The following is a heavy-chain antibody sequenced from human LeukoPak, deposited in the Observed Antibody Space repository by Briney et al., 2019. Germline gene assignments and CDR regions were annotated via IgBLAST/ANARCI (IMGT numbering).Heavy chain of an antibody. CDR2: MNPNSGDT. Sequence: ASVKVSCKASGYAFTNHDINWVRQASGQGLEWMGWMNPNSGDTGYAQKFQGRVTMTRDTSISTAYMELSSLTSEDTGMYYCMRGQSETSTTWGQGSLVTVSS. CDR1: GYAFTNHD. D-gene: IGHD5/OR15-5a*01. J-gene: IGHJ5*02. CDR3: MRGQSETSTT. V-gene: IGHV1-8*01.